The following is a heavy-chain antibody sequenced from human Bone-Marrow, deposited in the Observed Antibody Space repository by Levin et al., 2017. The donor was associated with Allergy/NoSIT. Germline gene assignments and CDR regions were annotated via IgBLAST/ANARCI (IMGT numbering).Heavy chain of an antibody. D-gene: IGHD4-17*01. J-gene: IGHJ5*01. CDR1: GGSISSSSYY. CDR2: IYYSGNT. V-gene: IGHV4-39*02. Sequence: KPSETLSLTCSVSGGSISSSSYYWGWIRQPQGKGLEWIGNIYYSGNTYYNPSLQTRVTISIDTSKNQFSLKLSSVTAADTAVYYCARESSTAVTTVDSWGQGTLVTVSS. CDR3: ARESSTAVTTVDS.